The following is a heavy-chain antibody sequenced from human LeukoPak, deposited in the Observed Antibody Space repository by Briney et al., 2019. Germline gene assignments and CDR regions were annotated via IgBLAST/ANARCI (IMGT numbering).Heavy chain of an antibody. D-gene: IGHD3-22*01. V-gene: IGHV3-74*01. CDR1: GFTFSNYW. CDR2: IGSDGGSI. CDR3: ARDYYYDSSGYIEYFQH. J-gene: IGHJ1*01. Sequence: GGSLRLSCEASGFTFSNYWMHWVRQGPGQGLVWVARIGSDGGSISYADSVKGRFTISRDNGKNTVYLQMNSLRAEDTAVYYCARDYYYDSSGYIEYFQHWGQGTLVTVSS.